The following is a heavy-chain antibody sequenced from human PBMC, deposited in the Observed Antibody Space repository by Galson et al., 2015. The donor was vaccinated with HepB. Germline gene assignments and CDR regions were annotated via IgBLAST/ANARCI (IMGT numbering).Heavy chain of an antibody. Sequence: SLRLSCAASGFTFSSYGMHWVRQAPGKGLEWVAVISYDGSNKYYADSVKGRFTISRDNSKNTLYLQMNSLRAEDTAVYYCAKEFDGYIGYWGQGTLVTVSS. V-gene: IGHV3-30*18. CDR3: AKEFDGYIGY. CDR2: ISYDGSNK. J-gene: IGHJ4*02. D-gene: IGHD5-24*01. CDR1: GFTFSSYG.